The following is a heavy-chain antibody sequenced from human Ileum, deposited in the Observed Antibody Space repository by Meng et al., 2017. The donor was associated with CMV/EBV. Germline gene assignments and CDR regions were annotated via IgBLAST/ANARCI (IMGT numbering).Heavy chain of an antibody. CDR1: GFTLSSYS. J-gene: IGHJ6*02. V-gene: IGHV3-48*04. D-gene: IGHD1-14*01. CDR3: ARGARTPNYYYGLDV. Sequence: GESLKISCAVSGFTLSSYSMNWVRQAPGKGLEWVSYISSSGRVIYYADSVKGRFTISRDDAKNSLFLQMNSLGAEDTAVYYCARGARTPNYYYGLDVWGQGTTVTVSS. CDR2: ISSSGRVI.